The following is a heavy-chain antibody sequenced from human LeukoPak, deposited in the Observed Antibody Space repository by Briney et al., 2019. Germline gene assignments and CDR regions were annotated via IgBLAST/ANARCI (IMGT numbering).Heavy chain of an antibody. Sequence: GGSLRLSCAASGFTFSSYAMHWVRQAPGKGLAYVSAISSNGGSTYYANSVKGRFTISRDNSKNTLYLQMGSLRAEDMAVYYCARDSLTYSSSSGFDYWGQGTLVTVSS. CDR2: ISSNGGST. D-gene: IGHD6-6*01. CDR1: GFTFSSYA. J-gene: IGHJ4*02. V-gene: IGHV3-64*01. CDR3: ARDSLTYSSSSGFDY.